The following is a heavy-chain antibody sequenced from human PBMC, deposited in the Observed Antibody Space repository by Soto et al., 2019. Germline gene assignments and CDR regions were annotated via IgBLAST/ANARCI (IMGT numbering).Heavy chain of an antibody. CDR2: INHNGRT. CDR1: GGSFSDYY. Sequence: KSSETLSLTCAVYGGSFSDYYWSWIRQPPGKRLEWIGEINHNGRTNYNPSLKSRVTMSLDTSKNQFSLRLSSVTAADTAVYYCAGIPYYDILTGYRPGGFDPWGQGTLVTVSS. D-gene: IGHD3-9*01. V-gene: IGHV4-34*01. CDR3: AGIPYYDILTGYRPGGFDP. J-gene: IGHJ5*02.